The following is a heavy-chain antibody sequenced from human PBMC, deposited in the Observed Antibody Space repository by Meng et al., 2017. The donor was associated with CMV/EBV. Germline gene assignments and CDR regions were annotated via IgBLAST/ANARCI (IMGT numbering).Heavy chain of an antibody. J-gene: IGHJ5*02. Sequence: SETLSLTCTVSGGSVSSCSYFWSWIRPPPGKGLEWIGYIYYSGSTNYNPSLKSRVTISVDTSKNQFSLRLTSVTAADTAVYYWARVDFGGFDPWGQGTLVTVSS. D-gene: IGHD3/OR15-3a*01. CDR2: IYYSGST. CDR1: GGSVSSCSYF. V-gene: IGHV4-61*01. CDR3: ARVDFGGFDP.